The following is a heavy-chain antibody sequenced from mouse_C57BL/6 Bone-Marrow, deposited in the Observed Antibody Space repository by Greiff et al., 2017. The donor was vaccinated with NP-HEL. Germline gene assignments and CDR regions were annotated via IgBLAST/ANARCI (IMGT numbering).Heavy chain of an antibody. CDR3: AREGDSVVAMDY. CDR2: ISNGGGST. CDR1: GFTFSDYY. D-gene: IGHD1-1*01. J-gene: IGHJ4*01. Sequence: EVQLVESGGGLVQPGGSLKLSCAASGFTFSDYYMYWVRQTPEKRLEWVAYISNGGGSTYYPDTVKGRFTISRDNAKNTLYLQMSRLKSEDTAMYYCAREGDSVVAMDYWGQGTSVTVSS. V-gene: IGHV5-12*01.